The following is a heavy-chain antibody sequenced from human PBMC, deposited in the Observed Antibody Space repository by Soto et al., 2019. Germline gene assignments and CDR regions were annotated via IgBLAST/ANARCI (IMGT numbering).Heavy chain of an antibody. CDR3: ARLDDFWSGYYLVSDKSAGRPDV. J-gene: IGHJ6*04. Sequence: SETLSLTCTVSGGSISSYYWSWIRQPPGKGLEWIGYIYYSGSTNYNPSLKSRVTISVDTSKNQFSLKLSSVTAADTAVYYCARLDDFWSGYYLVSDKSAGRPDVWGKGTTVTVSS. CDR1: GGSISSYY. CDR2: IYYSGST. D-gene: IGHD3-3*01. V-gene: IGHV4-59*08.